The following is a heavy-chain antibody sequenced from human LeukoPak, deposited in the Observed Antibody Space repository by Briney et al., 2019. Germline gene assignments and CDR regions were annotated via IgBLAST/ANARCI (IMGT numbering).Heavy chain of an antibody. Sequence: GASVKVSCKASGYTFTGYYMHWVRQAPGQGLEWMGWINPNSGGTSYAQKFQGRVTMTRDTSTSTVYMELSSLRSEDTAVYYCARVNSLVTMVRGAFDYWGQGTLVTVSS. CDR3: ARVNSLVTMVRGAFDY. CDR1: GYTFTGYY. CDR2: INPNSGGT. J-gene: IGHJ4*02. D-gene: IGHD3-10*01. V-gene: IGHV1-46*01.